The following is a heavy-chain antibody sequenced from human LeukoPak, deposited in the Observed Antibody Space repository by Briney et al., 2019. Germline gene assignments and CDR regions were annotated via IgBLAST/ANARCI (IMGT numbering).Heavy chain of an antibody. CDR1: GFTFTNYW. J-gene: IGHJ6*03. CDR2: IKQDRSEK. D-gene: IGHD3-10*01. Sequence: GGSLRLSCAASGFTFTNYWMSWVRQAPGKGLELVANIKQDRSEKYYVDSVKGRFTISRDNAKNSLYLQMNSLRAEDTAVYYCARDKNYYGWLPGYMDVWGKGTTVTISS. CDR3: ARDKNYYGWLPGYMDV. V-gene: IGHV3-7*01.